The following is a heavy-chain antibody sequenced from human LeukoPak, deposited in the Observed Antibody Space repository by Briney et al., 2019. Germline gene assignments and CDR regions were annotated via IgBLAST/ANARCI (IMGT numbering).Heavy chain of an antibody. CDR3: ARPHSSGWYELDH. Sequence: ASVKVSCKASGYTFTSYGIHWVRRAPGQGLEWMGWISGYNGNTYYAQKLQGRVTMTTDTSTSTAYMELRSLKSDDSAVYYCARPHSSGWYELDHWGQGTLVTVSS. CDR2: ISGYNGNT. J-gene: IGHJ4*02. CDR1: GYTFTSYG. V-gene: IGHV1-18*01. D-gene: IGHD6-19*01.